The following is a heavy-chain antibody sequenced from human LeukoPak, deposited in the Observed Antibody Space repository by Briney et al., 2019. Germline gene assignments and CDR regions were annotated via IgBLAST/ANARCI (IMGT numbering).Heavy chain of an antibody. CDR2: IKRKTDGGTT. CDR1: GFAFSNAW. D-gene: IGHD3-10*01. CDR3: FGSGGYYNGDDY. V-gene: IGHV3-15*01. Sequence: GGSLRLSCAASGFAFSNAWMNWVRQAPGKGLEWVGRIKRKTDGGTTDYAAPVKGRFTISRDDSKNTLYLQMSSLKNEDTAVYFCFGSGGYYNGDDYWGQGTLVTVSS. J-gene: IGHJ4*02.